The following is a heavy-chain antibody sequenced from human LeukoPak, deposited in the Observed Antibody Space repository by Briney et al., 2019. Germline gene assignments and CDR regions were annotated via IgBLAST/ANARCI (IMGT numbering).Heavy chain of an antibody. CDR1: GGSISTYF. J-gene: IGHJ5*02. V-gene: IGHV4-59*01. CDR2: IYYSGST. CDR3: ARSTYYYDSSGGQNNWFDP. Sequence: SETLSLTCTVSGGSISTYFWSWIRQPPGKGLEWIGYIYYSGSTNYNPSLKSRVTISVDTSKNQFSLKLSSVTAADTAVYYCARSTYYYDSSGGQNNWFDPWGQGTLVTVSS. D-gene: IGHD3-22*01.